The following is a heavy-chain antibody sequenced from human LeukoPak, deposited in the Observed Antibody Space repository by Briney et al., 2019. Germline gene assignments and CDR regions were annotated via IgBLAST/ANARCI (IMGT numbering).Heavy chain of an antibody. CDR2: ISSSSSYS. J-gene: IGHJ4*02. V-gene: IGHV3-21*01. CDR1: EFTSGSKN. D-gene: IGHD6-19*01. CDR3: ARGPYSSGWSTFDY. Sequence: PGGSLSPSCEPPEFTSGSKNMNGSPRAPGKGRRGSHSISSSSSYSYYADSVKGRFTISRDNAKNSLYLQMNSLRAEDTAVYYCARGPYSSGWSTFDYWGQGTLVTVSS.